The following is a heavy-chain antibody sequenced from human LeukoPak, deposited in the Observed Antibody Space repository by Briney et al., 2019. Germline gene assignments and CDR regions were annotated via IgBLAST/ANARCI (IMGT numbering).Heavy chain of an antibody. CDR1: GFTFSSFS. D-gene: IGHD6-19*01. J-gene: IGHJ4*02. CDR3: ARDRSAVAAPDYFDY. Sequence: GGSLRLSCVASGFTFSSFSMDWVRQAPGKGLEWVSYISSTSSTIYYADSVQGRFTSSRDNAKNSLYLQMNSLTAEDTAMYFCARDRSAVAAPDYFDYWGQGTLVTVSA. CDR2: ISSTSSTI. V-gene: IGHV3-48*04.